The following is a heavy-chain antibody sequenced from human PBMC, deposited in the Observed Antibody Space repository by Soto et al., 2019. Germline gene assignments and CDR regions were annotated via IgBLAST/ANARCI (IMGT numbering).Heavy chain of an antibody. D-gene: IGHD5-12*01. J-gene: IGHJ6*02. CDR1: GDIFTKYA. CDR3: ARRYSFAQGDGMDV. Sequence: QVHLVQSGAEVKKPGSSVKVSCAASGDIFTKYAITWVRQAPGQGLEWMGEIITMFGTTDYDPRFQGRLTITADESTGTGYMELRSLRSEDTAIYYCARRYSFAQGDGMDVWGQGTTVIVSS. CDR2: IITMFGTT. V-gene: IGHV1-69*01.